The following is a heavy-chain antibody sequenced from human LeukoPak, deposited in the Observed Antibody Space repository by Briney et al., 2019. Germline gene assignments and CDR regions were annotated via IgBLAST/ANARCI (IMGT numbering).Heavy chain of an antibody. Sequence: GGSLRLSCAASGFTFSNYGMHWVRQAPGKGLEWVAVISFDGSYKYYADSVKGRFTTSRDNSKNTLYLQMNSLRAEDTAVYYCARFAAGGSYYYYMDVWGKGTTVTVSS. D-gene: IGHD6-25*01. CDR2: ISFDGSYK. CDR1: GFTFSNYG. J-gene: IGHJ6*03. CDR3: ARFAAGGSYYYYMDV. V-gene: IGHV3-30*03.